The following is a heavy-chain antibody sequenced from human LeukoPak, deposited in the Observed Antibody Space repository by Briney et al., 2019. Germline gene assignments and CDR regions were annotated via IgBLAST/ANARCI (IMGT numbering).Heavy chain of an antibody. CDR3: ARDSVTTVEFDY. J-gene: IGHJ4*02. D-gene: IGHD4-17*01. Sequence: PSETLSLTCTVSGGSISSSSYYWGWIRQPPGKGLEWIGSIYYSGSTYYNPSLKGRVTISVDTSKNQFSLKLSSVTAADTAVYYCARDSVTTVEFDYWGQGTLVTVSS. CDR1: GGSISSSSYY. V-gene: IGHV4-39*02. CDR2: IYYSGST.